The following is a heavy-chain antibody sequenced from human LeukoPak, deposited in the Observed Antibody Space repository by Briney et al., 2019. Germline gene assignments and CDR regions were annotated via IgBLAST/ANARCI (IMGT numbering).Heavy chain of an antibody. J-gene: IGHJ4*02. Sequence: ASVKVSCKASGYTFTSYDINWVRQAPGQGLEWMGWINPNSGGTNYAQKFQGRVTMTRDTSISTAYMELSRLRSDDTAVYYCARVSYYYDSSGYSAYWGQGTLVTVSS. CDR2: INPNSGGT. D-gene: IGHD3-22*01. CDR3: ARVSYYYDSSGYSAY. V-gene: IGHV1-2*02. CDR1: GYTFTSYD.